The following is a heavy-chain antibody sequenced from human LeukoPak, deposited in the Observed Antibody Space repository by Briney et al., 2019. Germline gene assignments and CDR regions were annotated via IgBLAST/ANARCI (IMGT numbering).Heavy chain of an antibody. CDR1: GYTFSGYY. D-gene: IGHD6-13*01. Sequence: RRASVKVSCTASGYTFSGYYMHWVRQAPGQGLEWMGWINPNSGDTSYAQNFQGRVTMTRDMSISTAYMELRSLRSDDTAVYYCARVGRAAAGDYYYYMDVWGKGTTVTVSS. J-gene: IGHJ6*03. CDR3: ARVGRAAAGDYYYYMDV. CDR2: INPNSGDT. V-gene: IGHV1-2*02.